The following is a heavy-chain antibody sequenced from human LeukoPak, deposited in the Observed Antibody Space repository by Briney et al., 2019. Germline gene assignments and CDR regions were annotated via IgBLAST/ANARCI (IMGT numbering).Heavy chain of an antibody. CDR3: ARDPWASAY. CDR1: GFTTSNYA. V-gene: IGHV3-30*03. J-gene: IGHJ4*02. D-gene: IGHD3-16*01. Sequence: GRSLRDSCGAPGFTTSNYAMHWVRQAPGKGLEWVALISYDGSNKYYADSVKGRFTISRDNAKNSLYLQMNSLRAEDTDVYYSARDPWASAYWGQGTLVTVSS. CDR2: ISYDGSNK.